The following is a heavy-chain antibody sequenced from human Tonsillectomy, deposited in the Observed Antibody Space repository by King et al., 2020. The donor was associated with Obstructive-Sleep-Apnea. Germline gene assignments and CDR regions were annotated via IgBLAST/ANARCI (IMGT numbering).Heavy chain of an antibody. V-gene: IGHV3-48*04. CDR2: ISSSSSTI. Sequence: VQLVESGGGLVQPGGSLRLSCAASGFTFSSYTMNWVRQAPGKGLEWVSYISSSSSTIYYADSVKGRFTISRDNAKNSLSLQMNSLRAEETAVYYCARSGIAAAGSFDYWGQGTLVTVSS. J-gene: IGHJ4*02. CDR1: GFTFSSYT. CDR3: ARSGIAAAGSFDY. D-gene: IGHD6-13*01.